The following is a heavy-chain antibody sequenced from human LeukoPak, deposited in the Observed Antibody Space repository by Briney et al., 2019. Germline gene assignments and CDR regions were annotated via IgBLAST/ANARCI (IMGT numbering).Heavy chain of an antibody. Sequence: GGSLRLSCAASGFTFSTYLMHWVRQAPGKGLVWVSRIKSDGSTNYADSVKGRFTISRDNAKNTVSLQMNSLRAEDTGVYYCARAPSEIGGYYPEYFRHWGQGTLVTVSS. CDR3: ARAPSEIGGYYPEYFRH. V-gene: IGHV3-74*01. CDR1: GFTFSTYL. D-gene: IGHD3-22*01. J-gene: IGHJ1*01. CDR2: IKSDGST.